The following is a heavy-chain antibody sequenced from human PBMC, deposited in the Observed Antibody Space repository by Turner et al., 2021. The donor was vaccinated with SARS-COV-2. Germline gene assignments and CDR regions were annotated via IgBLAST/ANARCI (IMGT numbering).Heavy chain of an antibody. Sequence: QVQLVQSGAEVKKPGASVKVSCKASGYTFTGYYMHWVRQAPGQGLEWMGWINPNGGGTNYAQKFQGRVTMTRDTSISTAYMELSRLRSDDTAVYYCARGRRGGSSWYNLDYWGQGTLVTVSS. CDR3: ARGRRGGSSWYNLDY. V-gene: IGHV1-2*02. D-gene: IGHD6-13*01. CDR1: GYTFTGYY. J-gene: IGHJ4*02. CDR2: INPNGGGT.